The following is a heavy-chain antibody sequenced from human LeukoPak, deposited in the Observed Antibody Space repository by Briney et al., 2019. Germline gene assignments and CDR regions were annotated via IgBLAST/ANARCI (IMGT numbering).Heavy chain of an antibody. CDR3: AREKYNYGDYGHIDY. V-gene: IGHV3-21*01. CDR2: ISSSSSYI. J-gene: IGHJ4*02. CDR1: GFTFSSYI. D-gene: IGHD4-17*01. Sequence: GGSLRLSCGASGFTFSSYIINWVRQAPGKGLDWVSSISSSSSYIYYADSVKGRFTISRDNAKNSLYLQMNSLRAEDTAVYYCAREKYNYGDYGHIDYWGQGTLVTVSS.